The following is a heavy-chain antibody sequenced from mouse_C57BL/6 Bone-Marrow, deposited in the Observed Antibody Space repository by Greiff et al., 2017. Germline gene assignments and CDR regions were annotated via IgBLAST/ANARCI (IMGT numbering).Heavy chain of an antibody. CDR2: IDPSDSYT. J-gene: IGHJ2*01. CDR1: GYTFTSYW. Sequence: QVQLQQPGAELVMPGASVKLSCKASGYTFTSYWLHWVKQRPGQGLEWIGEIDPSDSYTNYNQKFKGKSTLTVDQSSSTAYMQLSSLTSEDSAVYYCARERGFITTVVVPFDYWGQGTTLTVSS. CDR3: ARERGFITTVVVPFDY. D-gene: IGHD1-1*01. V-gene: IGHV1-69*01.